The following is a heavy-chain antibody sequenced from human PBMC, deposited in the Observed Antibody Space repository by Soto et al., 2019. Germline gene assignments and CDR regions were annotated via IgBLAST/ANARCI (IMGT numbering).Heavy chain of an antibody. D-gene: IGHD5-12*01. CDR1: GFTFSSYW. CDR3: ARDRGYSGYGEVYYYYGMDV. CDR2: IKQDGSEK. Sequence: PGGSLRLSCAASGFTFSSYWMSWVRQAPGKGLEWVANIKQDGSEKYYVDSVKGRFTISRDNAKNSLYLQMNSLGAEDTAVYYCARDRGYSGYGEVYYYYGMDVWGQGTTVTVSS. V-gene: IGHV3-7*01. J-gene: IGHJ6*02.